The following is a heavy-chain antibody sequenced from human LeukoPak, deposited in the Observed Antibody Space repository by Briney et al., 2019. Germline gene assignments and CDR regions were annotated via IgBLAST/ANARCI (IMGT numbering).Heavy chain of an antibody. CDR3: ARHNGWPSFQH. D-gene: IGHD6-19*01. Sequence: SETLSLTCAVYGGSFSGYYWSWIRQPPGKGLEWIGEINHSGSTNYNPSLKSRVTISVDTSKNQFSLKLSSVTAADTAVYYCARHNGWPSFQHWGQGTLVTVSS. CDR2: INHSGST. CDR1: GGSFSGYY. V-gene: IGHV4-34*01. J-gene: IGHJ1*01.